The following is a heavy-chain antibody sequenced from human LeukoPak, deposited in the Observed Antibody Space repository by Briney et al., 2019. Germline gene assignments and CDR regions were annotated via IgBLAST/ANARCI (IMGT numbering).Heavy chain of an antibody. V-gene: IGHV5-51*01. J-gene: IGHJ4*02. CDR2: IYPGDSDT. CDR1: GYTFTSYW. D-gene: IGHD1-1*01. CDR3: AQRGPDGYYFAY. Sequence: GESLQISCKGSGYTFTSYWIAWVRQMPGKGPEWMGIIYPGDSDTRYSPSFRGQVTISADKSITTVYLQWSSLKASDTAMYYCAQRGPDGYYFAYWGQGTLVTVSS.